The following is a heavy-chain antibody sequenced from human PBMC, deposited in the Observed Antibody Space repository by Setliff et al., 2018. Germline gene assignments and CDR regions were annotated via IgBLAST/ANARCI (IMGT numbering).Heavy chain of an antibody. CDR3: ARSFSRREKFLLDY. CDR2: ISYIGNT. V-gene: IGHV4-61*01. CDR1: GASVRSGPYY. J-gene: IGHJ4*02. Sequence: SETLSLTCTVSGASVRSGPYYWSWIRQPPGKGLEWIGFISYIGNTNYNPSLKSRITISLDTSKNQFSLKVSSVTAADTAVYYCARSFSRREKFLLDYWGQGALVTVSS.